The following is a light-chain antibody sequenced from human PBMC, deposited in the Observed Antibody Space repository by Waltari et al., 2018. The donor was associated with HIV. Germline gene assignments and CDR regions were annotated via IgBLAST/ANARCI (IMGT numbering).Light chain of an antibody. CDR2: DAS. CDR3: QQRVTWPHT. V-gene: IGKV3-11*01. Sequence: EIVLTQSPATLSLSPGERASLSCRASQDVDRYLAWYQQRAGQPPSLLIYDASSRATGVPPRFSGGGSGTDFFLTINSLEPEDFAIYFCQQRVTWPHTFGQGT. J-gene: IGKJ2*01. CDR1: QDVDRY.